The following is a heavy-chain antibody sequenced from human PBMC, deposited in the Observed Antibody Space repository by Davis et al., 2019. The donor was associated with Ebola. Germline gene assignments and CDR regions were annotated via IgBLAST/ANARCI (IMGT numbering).Heavy chain of an antibody. CDR2: AYYNSKWNI. CDR3: ARGWLRTGLDI. J-gene: IGHJ3*02. D-gene: IGHD5-24*01. Sequence: HSQTLSLTCAVSGDSVSINSGAWNWIRQSPSRGLEWLGRAYYNSKWNIDYAVSVKSRITINPDTSRDQFSLQLNSVTPEDTAVYYCARGWLRTGLDIWGQGTMVIVSS. CDR1: GDSVSINSGA. V-gene: IGHV6-1*01.